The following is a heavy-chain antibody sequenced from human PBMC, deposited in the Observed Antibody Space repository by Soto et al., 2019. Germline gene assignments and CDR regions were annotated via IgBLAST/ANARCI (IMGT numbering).Heavy chain of an antibody. Sequence: ASVKVSCKASGYTFTSYGISWVRQAPGQGLEWMGWISAYNGNTNYAQKLQGRVTMTTDTSTSTAYMELRSLRSDDTAVYYCARAGRWVTKYNWFDPWGQGTLVTVSS. CDR1: GYTFTSYG. D-gene: IGHD4-17*01. J-gene: IGHJ5*02. CDR3: ARAGRWVTKYNWFDP. CDR2: ISAYNGNT. V-gene: IGHV1-18*04.